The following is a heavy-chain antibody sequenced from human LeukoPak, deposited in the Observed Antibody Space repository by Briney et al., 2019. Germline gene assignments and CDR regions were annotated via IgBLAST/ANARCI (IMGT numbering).Heavy chain of an antibody. V-gene: IGHV1-69*05. CDR1: GYTFTNYY. D-gene: IGHD6-6*01. CDR3: ARGEEGAARRYFDL. J-gene: IGHJ2*01. CDR2: IIPVFGTT. Sequence: GASVEVSCKASGYTFTNYYIHWVRQAPGQGLEWMGGIIPVFGTTNFAQKFQGRVTFTTDESTSTVYMELSSLRSEDTAVYYRARGEEGAARRYFDLWGRGTLVSVSS.